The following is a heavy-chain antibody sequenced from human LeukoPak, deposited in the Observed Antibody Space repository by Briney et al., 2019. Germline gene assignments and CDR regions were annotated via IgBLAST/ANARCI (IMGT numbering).Heavy chain of an antibody. Sequence: GGSLRLSCAASGNYWMHWVRQAPGKGLVWVSHINSDGSWTSYADSVKGRFTISKDNAKNTVYLQMNNPRAEDTAVYYCVSFYETYWGRGTLVTVSS. D-gene: IGHD2/OR15-2a*01. CDR1: GNYW. CDR2: INSDGSWT. J-gene: IGHJ4*02. V-gene: IGHV3-74*01. CDR3: VSFYETY.